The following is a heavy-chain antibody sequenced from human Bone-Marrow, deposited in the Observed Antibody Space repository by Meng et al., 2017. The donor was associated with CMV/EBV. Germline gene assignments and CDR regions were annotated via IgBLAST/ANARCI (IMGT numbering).Heavy chain of an antibody. Sequence: GGSLRLSCVVSGFIDNNYYMTWVRQAPGKGLEWVSIIYAGGTTYYADSVKGRFTISRDNSKNTLYLQMNSLRDEDTAVYYCAIEVELTESRDYWGQGTLVTVS. D-gene: IGHD1-26*01. CDR2: IYAGGTT. CDR1: GFIDNNYY. V-gene: IGHV3-66*02. J-gene: IGHJ4*02. CDR3: AIEVELTESRDY.